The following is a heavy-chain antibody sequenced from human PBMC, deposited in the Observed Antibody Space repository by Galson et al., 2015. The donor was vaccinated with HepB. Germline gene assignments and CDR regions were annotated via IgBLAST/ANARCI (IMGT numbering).Heavy chain of an antibody. CDR3: ASSGSNINILRYNWFDP. V-gene: IGHV6-1*01. J-gene: IGHJ5*02. Sequence: CAISGDSVSSNSAAWNWIRQSPSRGLEWLGRTYYRSKWYSDYAVSVKSRVTINPDTSKNQFSLHLNSVTPEDTAVYYCASSGSNINILRYNWFDPWGQGTLVTVSS. CDR1: GDSVSSNSAA. D-gene: IGHD3-10*01. CDR2: TYYRSKWYS.